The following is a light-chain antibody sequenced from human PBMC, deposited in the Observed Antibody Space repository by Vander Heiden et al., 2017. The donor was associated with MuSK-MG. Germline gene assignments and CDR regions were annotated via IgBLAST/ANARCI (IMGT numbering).Light chain of an antibody. V-gene: IGKV3-15*01. CDR3: QQDNHWPRT. Sequence: ETVMTQSPATLSVSPGERATLSCRASQIININLAWYQQKPGQAPRLLIYGAFTRATGIPARFSGSGSGTDFTLTISSLQSEDFAVYYCQQDNHWPRTFGQGTRVEIK. CDR1: QIININ. CDR2: GAF. J-gene: IGKJ1*01.